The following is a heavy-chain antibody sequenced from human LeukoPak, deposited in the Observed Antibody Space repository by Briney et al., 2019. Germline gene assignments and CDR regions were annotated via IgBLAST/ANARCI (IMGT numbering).Heavy chain of an antibody. CDR3: ARVGGEVSAASAFPYYYYGMDV. Sequence: PSETLSLTCAVYGGSFSGYYWSWIRQPPGKGLEWIGEINHSGGTNYNPSLKSRVTISVDTSKNQFSLKLSSVTAADTAVYYCARVGGEVSAASAFPYYYYGMDVWGQGTTVTVSS. D-gene: IGHD2-2*01. CDR1: GGSFSGYY. J-gene: IGHJ6*02. CDR2: INHSGGT. V-gene: IGHV4-34*01.